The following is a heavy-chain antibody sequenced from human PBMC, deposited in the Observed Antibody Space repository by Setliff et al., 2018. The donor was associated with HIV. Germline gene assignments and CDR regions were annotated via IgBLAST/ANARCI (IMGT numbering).Heavy chain of an antibody. D-gene: IGHD2-15*01. J-gene: IGHJ5*02. CDR1: GDSISSDAYY. CDR3: ARLNVEMFVVMAATPGWFGP. Sequence: PSETLSLTCTVSGDSISSDAYYWSWIRQHPEKGLEWVGYTSYSGGSYYNPSLKSRISISMDTSKNQFSLKLKSVTAADTAVYYCARLNVEMFVVMAATPGWFGPWGQGILVTVSS. V-gene: IGHV4-31*02. CDR2: TSYSGGS.